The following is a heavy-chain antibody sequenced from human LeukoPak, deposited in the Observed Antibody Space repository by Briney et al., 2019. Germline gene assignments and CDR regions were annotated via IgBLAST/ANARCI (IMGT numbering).Heavy chain of an antibody. Sequence: KPSETLSLTCTVSGVSISSYSWSWIRQPPGKGLEWIGNFRYSGSTNYNASLKSRVTISVDTSKNQFSLKVTSVTAANTAVYYCARGPNWNDVGYWGQGTLVTVSS. V-gene: IGHV4-59*01. CDR2: FRYSGST. D-gene: IGHD1-1*01. CDR1: GVSISSYS. CDR3: ARGPNWNDVGY. J-gene: IGHJ4*02.